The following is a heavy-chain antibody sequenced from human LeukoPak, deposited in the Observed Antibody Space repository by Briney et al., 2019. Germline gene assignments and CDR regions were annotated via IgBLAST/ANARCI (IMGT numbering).Heavy chain of an antibody. D-gene: IGHD6-19*01. Sequence: PGGSLRLSCAASGFTFSSYEMNWVRQAPGKGLEWVSYISSSGSTIYYADSVKGRFTISRDNAKHSLYLQMNSLRAEETAVYYCASIVYSSGDYWGQGTLVTVSS. CDR3: ASIVYSSGDY. CDR2: ISSSGSTI. J-gene: IGHJ4*02. CDR1: GFTFSSYE. V-gene: IGHV3-48*03.